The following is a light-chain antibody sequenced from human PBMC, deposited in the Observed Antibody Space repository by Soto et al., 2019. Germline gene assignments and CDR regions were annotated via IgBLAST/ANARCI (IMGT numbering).Light chain of an antibody. CDR3: QQYNSYWT. J-gene: IGKJ1*01. Sequence: DIQMTQSPSTLSASVGDRVTITCRASQSISYWLAWYQQKPGKAPKHLIYKASSLQSGVPSRFSGSGSGTEFTLTISSLQPDDFATYYCQQYNSYWTFGQGTKVEIK. V-gene: IGKV1-5*03. CDR1: QSISYW. CDR2: KAS.